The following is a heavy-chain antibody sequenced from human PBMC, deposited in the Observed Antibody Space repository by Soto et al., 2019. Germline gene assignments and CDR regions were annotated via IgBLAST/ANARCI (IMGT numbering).Heavy chain of an antibody. J-gene: IGHJ4*02. D-gene: IGHD2-15*01. CDR2: IKQDGSEK. V-gene: IGHV3-7*01. CDR3: VRYEGTGGRCYDM. Sequence: GGSLRLSCVASGFSLSSYYMSWVRQAPGKGLEWVANIKQDGSEKYYEDSVRGRFTISRDNAKSTLFLQVDGLRVEDTAIYFCVRYEGTGGRCYDMWGQGTQVTVSS. CDR1: GFSLSSYY.